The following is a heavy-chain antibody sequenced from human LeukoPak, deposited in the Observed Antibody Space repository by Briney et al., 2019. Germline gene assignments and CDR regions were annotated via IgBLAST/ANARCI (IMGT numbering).Heavy chain of an antibody. CDR2: IYHSGSF. CDR1: GASISSTAHY. CDR3: ARAPGYCSGTSCYFRFDP. V-gene: IGHV4-39*07. D-gene: IGHD2-2*03. J-gene: IGHJ5*02. Sequence: SETLSLTCTVSGASISSTAHYWAWIRQSPGKGLEWIASIYHSGSFYYNPSLKSRVTISLDTSKRHFSLNLSSVTATDTANYYCARAPGYCSGTSCYFRFDPWGQGTLVTVSS.